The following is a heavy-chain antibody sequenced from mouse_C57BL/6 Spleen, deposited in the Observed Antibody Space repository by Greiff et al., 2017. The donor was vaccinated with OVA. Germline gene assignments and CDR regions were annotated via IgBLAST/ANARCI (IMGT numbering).Heavy chain of an antibody. Sequence: EVKLLESGGGLVKPGGSLKLSCAASGFTFSDYGMHWVRQAPEKGLEWVAYISSGSSTIYYADTVKGRFTISRDNAKNTLFLQMTSLRSEDTAMYYCARDYSNYEAWFAYWGQGTLVTVSA. J-gene: IGHJ3*01. V-gene: IGHV5-17*01. CDR2: ISSGSSTI. CDR3: ARDYSNYEAWFAY. CDR1: GFTFSDYG. D-gene: IGHD2-5*01.